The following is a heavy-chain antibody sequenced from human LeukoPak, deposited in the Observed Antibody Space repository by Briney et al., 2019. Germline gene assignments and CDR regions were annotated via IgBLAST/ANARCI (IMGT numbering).Heavy chain of an antibody. CDR3: ARDRGQQIDY. J-gene: IGHJ4*02. V-gene: IGHV3-33*01. CDR2: KWYYGSNK. D-gene: IGHD3-10*01. CDR1: GFTFSSYG. Sequence: PGRFLRLSCAASGFTFSSYGMHWVRQAPGKRLEWVAVKWYYGSNKYYADSVKGRFTISRDNSKNTLYLQMNSLRAEDTAVYYCARDRGQQIDYWGQGTLVTVSS.